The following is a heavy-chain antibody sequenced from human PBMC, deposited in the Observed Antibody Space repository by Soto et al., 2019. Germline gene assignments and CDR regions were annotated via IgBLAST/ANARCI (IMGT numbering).Heavy chain of an antibody. CDR1: GFTFSSYA. CDR3: AKARAVPAALGRGAIMITYFQH. CDR2: ISGSGGST. Sequence: GGSLRLSCAASGFTFSSYAMSWVRQAPGKGLEWVAAISGSGGSTYYADSVKGRFTITRDNSKNTLYLQMNSLRADDTVVYYCAKARAVPAALGRGAIMITYFQHWGQGTLVTVSS. J-gene: IGHJ1*01. D-gene: IGHD2-2*01. V-gene: IGHV3-23*01.